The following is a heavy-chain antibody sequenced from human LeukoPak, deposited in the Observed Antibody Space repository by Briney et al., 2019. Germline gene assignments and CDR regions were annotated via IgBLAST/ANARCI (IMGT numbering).Heavy chain of an antibody. J-gene: IGHJ4*02. D-gene: IGHD6-6*01. V-gene: IGHV3-30-3*01. Sequence: GGSLRLSCAASGFTFSSYAMHWVRQAPGKGLEWVAVISYDGSNKYYADSVKGRFTISRDNSKNTLYLQMNSLRAEDTAVYYCARESSSSLEVDYWGQGTLVTVSS. CDR2: ISYDGSNK. CDR1: GFTFSSYA. CDR3: ARESSSSLEVDY.